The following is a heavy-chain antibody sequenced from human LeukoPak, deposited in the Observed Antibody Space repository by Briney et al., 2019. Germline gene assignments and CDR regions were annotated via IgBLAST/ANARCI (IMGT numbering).Heavy chain of an antibody. J-gene: IGHJ4*02. V-gene: IGHV3-53*04. CDR1: GFPVSSNY. CDR3: ARSSGYGYYFDY. CDR2: IYSGGST. Sequence: GGSLRLSCEASGFPVSSNYMSWVRQAPGKGLEWVSVIYSGGSTYYADSVKGRFTISRHNSKNTLYLQMNSLRAEDMAVYFCARSSGYGYYFDYWGQGTLDTVSS. D-gene: IGHD3-22*01.